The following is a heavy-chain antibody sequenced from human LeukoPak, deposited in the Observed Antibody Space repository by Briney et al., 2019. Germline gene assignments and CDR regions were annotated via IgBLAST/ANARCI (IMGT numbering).Heavy chain of an antibody. CDR1: GYSVSSGYF. V-gene: IGHV4-38-2*02. D-gene: IGHD3-22*01. CDR3: ASDPYYYDSSGYYDAFDI. CDR2: IYHSGST. Sequence: SDTLSLTCTVSGYSVSSGYFWGWIRQSPGKGLEWIGSIYHSGSTYYNPSLKSRVTISVDTSKNQFSLKLSSVTAADTAVYYCASDPYYYDSSGYYDAFDIWGQGTMVTVSS. J-gene: IGHJ3*02.